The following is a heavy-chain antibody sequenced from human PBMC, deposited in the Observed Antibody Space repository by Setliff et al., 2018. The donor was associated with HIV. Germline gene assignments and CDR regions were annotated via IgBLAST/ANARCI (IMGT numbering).Heavy chain of an antibody. J-gene: IGHJ6*03. Sequence: SETLSLTCTVSGGSISSGGYYWSWIRQHPGKGLEWIGYIYYSGRTYYNPSLKSRVTISVDKSEIQFSLKLSSVTAADTAVYYCARYCGGDCYPSAYYMDVWGKGTTVTVSS. CDR1: GGSISSGGYY. CDR3: ARYCGGDCYPSAYYMDV. V-gene: IGHV4-31*03. CDR2: IYYSGRT. D-gene: IGHD2-21*01.